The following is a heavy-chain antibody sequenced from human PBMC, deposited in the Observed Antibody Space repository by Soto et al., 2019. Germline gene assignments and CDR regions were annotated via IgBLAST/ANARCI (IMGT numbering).Heavy chain of an antibody. CDR2: TYYRSKWYN. CDR1: GDSVSSSSVT. CDR3: VRLIGNSWLDF. D-gene: IGHD1-26*01. V-gene: IGHV6-1*01. J-gene: IGHJ5*01. Sequence: PSETLSLTCAISGDSVSSSSVTWNWIRQSPSRGLEWLGRTYYRSKWYNDYAESVKSRITINSDTSKNQFSLHLNSVTPEDAAVYYCVRLIGNSWLDFWGQGTLVTVSS.